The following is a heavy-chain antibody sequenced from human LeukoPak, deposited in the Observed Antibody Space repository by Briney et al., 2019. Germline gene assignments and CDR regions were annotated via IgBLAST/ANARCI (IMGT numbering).Heavy chain of an antibody. CDR1: GGTFSSYA. J-gene: IGHJ6*02. CDR2: IIPIFGTA. D-gene: IGHD3-22*01. CDR3: ARDLGYYDSSGYYPLYYYYGMDV. V-gene: IGHV1-69*05. Sequence: GASVKVSCKASGGTFSSYAISWVRQAPGQGLEWMGGIIPIFGTANYAQKLQGRVTMTTDTYTSTAYMELRSLRSDDTAVYYCARDLGYYDSSGYYPLYYYYGMDVWGQGTTVTVSS.